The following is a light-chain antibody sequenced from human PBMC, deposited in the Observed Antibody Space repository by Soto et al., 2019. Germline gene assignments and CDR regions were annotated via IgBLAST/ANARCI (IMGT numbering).Light chain of an antibody. Sequence: QSALTQSASVSGSPGQSITIPCTGTSSDVGGYNYVSWYQQHPGKAPKLMIYDVSNRPSGVSNRFSGSKSGNTASLTISGLQAEDEADYYCSSYTSSVSVVFGGGTKLTVL. V-gene: IGLV2-14*01. CDR3: SSYTSSVSVV. CDR2: DVS. J-gene: IGLJ2*01. CDR1: SSDVGGYNY.